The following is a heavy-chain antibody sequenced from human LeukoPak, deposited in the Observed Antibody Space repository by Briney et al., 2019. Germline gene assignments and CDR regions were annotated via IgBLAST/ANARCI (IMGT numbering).Heavy chain of an antibody. J-gene: IGHJ6*04. CDR2: ISYDGSNK. CDR3: ARGLYCSGGSCGGMDV. D-gene: IGHD2-15*01. Sequence: PGRSLRLSCAASGFTFSSYAMNWVRQAPGKGLEWVAVISYDGSNKYYADSVKGRFTISRDNTKNTLYLQMSGLRAEDTALYYWARGLYCSGGSCGGMDVWGIGTTVTVSS. CDR1: GFTFSSYA. V-gene: IGHV3-30-3*01.